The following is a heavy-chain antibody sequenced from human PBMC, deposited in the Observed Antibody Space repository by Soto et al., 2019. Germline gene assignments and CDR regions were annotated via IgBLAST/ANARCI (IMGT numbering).Heavy chain of an antibody. CDR1: GFTFSSYA. J-gene: IGHJ4*02. CDR3: ARGKGEVPYYYDSSGFPFGY. CDR2: ISYDGSNK. D-gene: IGHD3-22*01. V-gene: IGHV3-30-3*01. Sequence: QVQLVESGGGVVQPGRSLRLSCAASGFTFSSYAMHWVRQAPGKGLEWVAVISYDGSNKYYADSVKGRFTISRDNSKNTLYLQMNSLRAEDTAVYYCARGKGEVPYYYDSSGFPFGYWGQGTLVTVSS.